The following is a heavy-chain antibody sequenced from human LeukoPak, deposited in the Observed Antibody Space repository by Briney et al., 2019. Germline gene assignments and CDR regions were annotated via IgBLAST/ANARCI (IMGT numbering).Heavy chain of an antibody. V-gene: IGHV3-48*02. CDR3: TRDPNALDY. J-gene: IGHJ4*02. CDR2: ITSSSSTR. Sequence: GGSLRLSCAASGFNFSSYGMSWVRQAPGKGLEWVSYITSSSSTRHYADSVQGRFTISRDNAENSLYLQMDSLRDEDTAMYYCTRDPNALDYWGQGTLVTVSS. CDR1: GFNFSSYG.